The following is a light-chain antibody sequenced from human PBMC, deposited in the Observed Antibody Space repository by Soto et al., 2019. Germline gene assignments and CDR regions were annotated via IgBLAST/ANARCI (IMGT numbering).Light chain of an antibody. CDR3: QQYGSSPST. J-gene: IGKJ2*01. V-gene: IGKV3-20*01. CDR2: GAS. CDR1: QSVSSSY. Sequence: EIVLTQSPGTLSLSPGERATLSCRASQSVSSSYLAWYQQKPGQAPRLLIYGASSRATGIPDRFSGSGSGTDFPLTISRLETADFAVYYCQQYGSSPSTFGQGTKLEIK.